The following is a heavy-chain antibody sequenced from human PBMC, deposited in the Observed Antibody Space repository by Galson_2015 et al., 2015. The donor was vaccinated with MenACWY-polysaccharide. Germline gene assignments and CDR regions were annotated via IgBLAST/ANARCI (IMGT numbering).Heavy chain of an antibody. D-gene: IGHD3-16*02. CDR3: ARDLRLISSGGAIAVRPSTFDN. V-gene: IGHV3-48*02. Sequence: SLRLSCAASGFSFNTYTMSWVRQAPGKGPEWVSSISGGSSSTYYADSVKGRFPISRDNAEQSLYLQMNSLRHEDTGVYYCARDLRLISSGGAIAVRPSTFDNWGQGTLVAVSS. CDR1: GFSFNTYT. J-gene: IGHJ4*02. CDR2: ISGGSSST.